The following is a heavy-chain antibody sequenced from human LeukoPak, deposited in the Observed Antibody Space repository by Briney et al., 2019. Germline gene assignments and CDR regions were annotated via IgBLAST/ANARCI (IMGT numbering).Heavy chain of an antibody. V-gene: IGHV4-4*02. CDR1: GGSISSSNW. J-gene: IGHJ5*02. CDR3: ARAYYYDSSGYPAYNWFDP. Sequence: PSETLSLTCAVSGGSISSSNWWSWVRQPPGKGLEWIGEIYHSGSTNYNPSLKSRVTISVDKSKNQFSLKLSSVTAADTAVYYCARAYYYDSSGYPAYNWFDPWGQGTLVTVSS. CDR2: IYHSGST. D-gene: IGHD3-22*01.